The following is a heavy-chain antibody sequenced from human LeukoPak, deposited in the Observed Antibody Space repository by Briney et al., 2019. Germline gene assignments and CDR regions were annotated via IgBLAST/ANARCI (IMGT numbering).Heavy chain of an antibody. J-gene: IGHJ6*02. CDR3: AILAGHSGIAYGMDV. Sequence: ASVKVSCKASGYTFTSYDINWVRQATGQGLEWMGWMNPNSGNTGYAQKFQGRVTMTRNTSISTAYMELSSLRSEDTAVYYCAILAGHSGIAYGMDVWGQGTTVTVSS. CDR1: GYTFTSYD. D-gene: IGHD1-26*01. CDR2: MNPNSGNT. V-gene: IGHV1-8*01.